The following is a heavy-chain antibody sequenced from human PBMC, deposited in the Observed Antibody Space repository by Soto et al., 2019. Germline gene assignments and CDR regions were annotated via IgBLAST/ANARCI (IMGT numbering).Heavy chain of an antibody. Sequence: QVQLVESGGGVVQPGRSLRLSCAASGFTFSSYAMHWVRQAPGKGLEWVAVISYDGSNKYYADSVKGRFTISRDNSKNTLYLQMNSLRAEDTAVYYCARTESSRGLDYWGQGTLVTVSS. CDR1: GFTFSSYA. D-gene: IGHD6-13*01. J-gene: IGHJ4*02. CDR2: ISYDGSNK. V-gene: IGHV3-30-3*01. CDR3: ARTESSRGLDY.